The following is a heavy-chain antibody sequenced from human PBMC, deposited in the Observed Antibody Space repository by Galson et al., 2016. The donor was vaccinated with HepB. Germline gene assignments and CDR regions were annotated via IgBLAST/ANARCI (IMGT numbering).Heavy chain of an antibody. V-gene: IGHV3-23*01. CDR1: GLSLSPYA. D-gene: IGHD6-13*01. J-gene: IGHJ6*01. CDR3: AKVLPYSAGHGMDV. Sequence: SLRLSCAGSGLSLSPYAMSWGRQAPGKGLEWVSGISASGGNTYYADSVRGRFTISRDNSKNTLYLQMNSLRAEDTAVYYCAKVLPYSAGHGMDVRGQGTTVTVSS. CDR2: ISASGGNT.